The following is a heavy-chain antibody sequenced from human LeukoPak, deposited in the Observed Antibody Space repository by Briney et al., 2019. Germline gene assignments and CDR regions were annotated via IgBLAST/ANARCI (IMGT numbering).Heavy chain of an antibody. D-gene: IGHD7-27*01. V-gene: IGHV1-69*04. CDR3: ARAGDVSGSTDY. CDR1: GGTFSSYA. J-gene: IGHJ4*02. Sequence: ASVKVSCKASGGTFSSYAISWVRQAPGQGLEWMGRIIPILGIANYAQKFQGRVTITADKSTSTACMELSSLRSEDTAVYYCARAGDVSGSTDYWGQGTLVTVSS. CDR2: IIPILGIA.